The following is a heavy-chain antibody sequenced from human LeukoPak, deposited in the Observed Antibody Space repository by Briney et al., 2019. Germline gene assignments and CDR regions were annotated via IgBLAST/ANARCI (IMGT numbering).Heavy chain of an antibody. D-gene: IGHD3-10*01. CDR3: ARVLYYYASVSYNYYMDV. V-gene: IGHV3-48*01. J-gene: IGHJ6*03. Sequence: GGSLRLSCVASRITFSSYSMNWVRQAPGKGLEWVSYISSFSGTINYADSVKGRFTISRDNAKNSLYLQMNSLRAEDAAIYYCARVLYYYASVSYNYYMDVWGKGTTVTISS. CDR1: RITFSSYS. CDR2: ISSFSGTI.